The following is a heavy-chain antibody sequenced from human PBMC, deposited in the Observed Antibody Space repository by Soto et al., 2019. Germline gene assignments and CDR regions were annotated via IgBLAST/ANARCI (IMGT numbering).Heavy chain of an antibody. CDR1: GYSISSGYY. Sequence: QVQLQESGSGLVKPSETLSLTCAVSGYSISSGYYWGWIRQPPGKGLEWIASIYHSGTTYYNPSLKSRVTISVDTSKNQFSLKVSFVTAADTAVYYCARGAATVTPGWFDPWGQGTLVTVSS. D-gene: IGHD4-17*01. CDR2: IYHSGTT. V-gene: IGHV4-38-2*01. J-gene: IGHJ5*02. CDR3: ARGAATVTPGWFDP.